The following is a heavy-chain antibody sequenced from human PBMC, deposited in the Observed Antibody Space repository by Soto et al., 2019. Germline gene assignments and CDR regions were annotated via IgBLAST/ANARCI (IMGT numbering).Heavy chain of an antibody. Sequence: QVQLVQSGAEVKKPGSSVKVSCRASAGTFSSQSISWVRQAPGQGLEWMGKIIPILNVASYAKQFQGGVTITADKSTSTAYMELSSLRSEDTAMYFCARHPQYWGPGPLVTASS. CDR1: AGTFSSQS. V-gene: IGHV1-69*02. CDR2: IIPILNVA. CDR3: ARHPQY. J-gene: IGHJ4*02.